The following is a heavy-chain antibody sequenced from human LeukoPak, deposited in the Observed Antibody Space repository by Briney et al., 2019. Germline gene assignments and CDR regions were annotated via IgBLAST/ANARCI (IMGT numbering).Heavy chain of an antibody. V-gene: IGHV4-4*02. J-gene: IGHJ6*02. CDR2: IYHSGST. D-gene: IGHD1-20*01. Sequence: SGTLSLTCAVSGGSISSSNWWSWVRQPPGKGLEWIGEIYHSGSTNYNPSLKSRVTISVDKSKNQFSLKLSSVTAADTAVYYCARVTDFYCYGMDVWGQGTTVTVSS. CDR3: ARVTDFYCYGMDV. CDR1: GGSISSSNW.